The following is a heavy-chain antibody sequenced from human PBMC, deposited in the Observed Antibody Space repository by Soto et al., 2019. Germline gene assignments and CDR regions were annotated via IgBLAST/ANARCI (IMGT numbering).Heavy chain of an antibody. Sequence: GSLRLSCAASGFTFSDYYMSWIRQAPGKGLEWVSYISSSGSTIYYADSVKGRFTISRDNAKNSLYLQMNSLRAEDTAVYYCAIRPYDSSGCYVPWGQGTLVTVSS. D-gene: IGHD3-22*01. CDR3: AIRPYDSSGCYVP. CDR2: ISSSGSTI. V-gene: IGHV3-11*01. J-gene: IGHJ5*02. CDR1: GFTFSDYY.